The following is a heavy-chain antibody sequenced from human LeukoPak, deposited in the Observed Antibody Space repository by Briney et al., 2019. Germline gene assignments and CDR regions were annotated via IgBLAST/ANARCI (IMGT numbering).Heavy chain of an antibody. D-gene: IGHD5-12*01. J-gene: IGHJ4*02. Sequence: GASVKVSCKASGYTFTGYYMHWVRQAPGQGLEWMGRINPNSGGTNYAQKFQGRVTMTRDTSISTAYMELSRLRSDDTAVYYCARVPRRGYSGYAPYYFDYWGQGTLVTVSS. V-gene: IGHV1-2*06. CDR2: INPNSGGT. CDR3: ARVPRRGYSGYAPYYFDY. CDR1: GYTFTGYY.